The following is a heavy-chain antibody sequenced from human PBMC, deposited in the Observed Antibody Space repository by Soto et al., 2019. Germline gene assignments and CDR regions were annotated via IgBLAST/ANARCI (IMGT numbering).Heavy chain of an antibody. Sequence: QVQLVESGGGVVQPGRSLRLSCAASGFTFSSYGMHWVRQAPGKGLEWVAVIWYDGSNKYYADSVKGRFTISRDNSKNTLYLQMNSLRAEDTAVYYCARGTDRGYNGYVPTGFDYWGQGTLVTVSS. CDR2: IWYDGSNK. D-gene: IGHD5-12*01. J-gene: IGHJ4*02. V-gene: IGHV3-33*01. CDR3: ARGTDRGYNGYVPTGFDY. CDR1: GFTFSSYG.